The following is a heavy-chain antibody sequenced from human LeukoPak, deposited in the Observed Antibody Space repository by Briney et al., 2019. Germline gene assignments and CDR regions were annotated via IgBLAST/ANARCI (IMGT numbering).Heavy chain of an antibody. D-gene: IGHD4-17*01. CDR2: ISSSGSTI. V-gene: IGHV3-48*03. J-gene: IGHJ6*03. Sequence: GGSLRLSCAASGFTFSSYEMNWVRQAPGKGLEWVSYISSSGSTIYYADSVKGRFTISRDNAKSSLYLQMNSLRAEDTAVYYCAKDHGDYKYYYYYYMDVWGKGTTVTVSS. CDR1: GFTFSSYE. CDR3: AKDHGDYKYYYYYYMDV.